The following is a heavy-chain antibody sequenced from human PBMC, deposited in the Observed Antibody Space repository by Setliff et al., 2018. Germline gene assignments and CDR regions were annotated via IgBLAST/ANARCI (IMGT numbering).Heavy chain of an antibody. CDR3: ARGLSYYDSSGYLLAPYAFDI. V-gene: IGHV1-18*01. CDR1: GYTFTSYG. J-gene: IGHJ3*02. CDR2: ISAYNGNT. Sequence: ASVKVSCKASGYTFTSYGISWVRQAPGQGLEWMGWISAYNGNTNYAQKLQGRVTMTTDTSTSTAYMELRSLRSDDTAVYYCARGLSYYDSSGYLLAPYAFDIWGQGTMVTVS. D-gene: IGHD3-22*01.